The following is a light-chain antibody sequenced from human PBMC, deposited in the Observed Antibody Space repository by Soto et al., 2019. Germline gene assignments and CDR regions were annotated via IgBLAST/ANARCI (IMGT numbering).Light chain of an antibody. CDR2: DVF. V-gene: IGKV1-5*01. CDR3: QRYNDYSSWS. CDR1: QSVSTW. J-gene: IGKJ1*01. Sequence: DIQMTQSPSTLSASVGDRVTITCRASQSVSTWLAWYQQKPGQAPKLLIYDVFTLTSGVPSRFSGSGSGTEFTLTISGLQPGDFATYYCQRYNDYSSWSFGQGTKV.